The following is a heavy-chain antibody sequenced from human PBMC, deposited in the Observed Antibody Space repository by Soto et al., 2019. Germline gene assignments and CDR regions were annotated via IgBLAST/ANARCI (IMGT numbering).Heavy chain of an antibody. CDR2: ISSSSSTI. J-gene: IGHJ4*02. V-gene: IGHV3-48*01. Sequence: GGSLRLSCAASGFTFSSYSMNWVRQAPGKGLEWVSYISSSSSTIYYADSVKGRFTISRDNAKNSLYLQMNSLRAEDTAVYYCARDPEWELPGPLDYWGQGTLVTVSS. CDR1: GFTFSSYS. D-gene: IGHD1-26*01. CDR3: ARDPEWELPGPLDY.